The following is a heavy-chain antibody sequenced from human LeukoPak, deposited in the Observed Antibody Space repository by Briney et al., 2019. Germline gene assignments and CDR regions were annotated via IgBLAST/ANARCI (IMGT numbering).Heavy chain of an antibody. V-gene: IGHV4-39*07. CDR1: GGSTSSSSYC. CDR3: ATGTPLDV. Sequence: SETLSLTCTVSGGSTSSSSYCGGWIRQPPGKGLEWIGSICYSGSTFYNPSLKSRVTISVDTSKNQFSLKLSSVTAADTAVYYCATGTPLDVWGQGTTVTVSS. CDR2: ICYSGST. J-gene: IGHJ6*02. D-gene: IGHD1-1*01.